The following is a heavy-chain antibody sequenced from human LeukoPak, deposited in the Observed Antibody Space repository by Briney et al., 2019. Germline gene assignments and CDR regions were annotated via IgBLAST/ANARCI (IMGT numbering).Heavy chain of an antibody. Sequence: PGRSLRLSCAASGFTFSSYGMHWVRQAPGKGLEWVAVISYDGSNKYYADSVKGRFTISRDNSKNTLYLQMNSLRAEDTAVYYCAKDMYSSSWYYYFDYWGQGTLVTVSS. CDR2: ISYDGSNK. CDR1: GFTFSSYG. V-gene: IGHV3-30*18. J-gene: IGHJ4*02. CDR3: AKDMYSSSWYYYFDY. D-gene: IGHD6-13*01.